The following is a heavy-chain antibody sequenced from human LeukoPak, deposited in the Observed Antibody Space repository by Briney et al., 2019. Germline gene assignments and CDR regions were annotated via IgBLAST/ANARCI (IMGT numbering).Heavy chain of an antibody. V-gene: IGHV1-2*02. CDR2: INPNSGGT. J-gene: IGHJ4*02. CDR1: GYTFTGYY. D-gene: IGHD3-22*01. Sequence: ASVKVSCKASGYTFTGYYMHWVRQAPGQGLEWMGWINPNSGGTNYAQKFQGRVTMTRDTSISTAYMELSRLRSDDTAVYYCARASRLGGSGYYYWGQGTLVTVSS. CDR3: ARASRLGGSGYYY.